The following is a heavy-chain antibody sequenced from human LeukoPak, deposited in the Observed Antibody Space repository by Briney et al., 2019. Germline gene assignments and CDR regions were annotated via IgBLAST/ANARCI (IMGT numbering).Heavy chain of an antibody. V-gene: IGHV4-39*01. CDR2: MFYRGST. J-gene: IGHJ4*02. D-gene: IGHD1-26*01. CDR3: ARQGGWGGAASLIEY. Sequence: SETLSLTCAVSGVSISTSTYYWAWIRQPPGKGLEWIVSMFYRGSTYYNASLNSLVTISVDTSKNQFSLNLSSVTASDTAIFYCARQGGWGGAASLIEYWGQGTLVTVSS. CDR1: GVSISTSTYY.